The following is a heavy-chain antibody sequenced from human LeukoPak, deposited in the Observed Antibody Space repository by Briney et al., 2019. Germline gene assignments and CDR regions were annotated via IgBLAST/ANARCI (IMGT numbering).Heavy chain of an antibody. J-gene: IGHJ4*02. CDR2: ISSTGAVT. CDR1: GLLFSDYY. CDR3: ARGAGFYGRLFDY. Sequence: AGGSLRLSCEVSGLLFSDYYMGWFRQAPGKGLEWVSYISSTGAVTFYEDSVKGRFTISRDNAKNVVYLELNSLRAEDTASYYCARGAGFYGRLFDYWGQGTLVIVSP. V-gene: IGHV3-11*01. D-gene: IGHD3-10*01.